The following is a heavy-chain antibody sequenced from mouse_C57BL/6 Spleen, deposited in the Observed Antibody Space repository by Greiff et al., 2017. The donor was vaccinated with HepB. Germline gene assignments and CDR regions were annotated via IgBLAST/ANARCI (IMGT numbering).Heavy chain of an antibody. D-gene: IGHD2-4*01. J-gene: IGHJ2*01. CDR2: INPNNGGT. CDR1: GYTFTDYY. CDR3: ARLGDYDGGNFDY. V-gene: IGHV1-26*01. Sequence: EVQLQQSGPELVKPGASVKISCKASGYTFTDYYMNWVKQSHGKSLEWIGDINPNNGGTSYNQKFKGKATLTVDKSSSTAYMELRSLTSEDSAVYYCARLGDYDGGNFDYWGQGTTLTVSS.